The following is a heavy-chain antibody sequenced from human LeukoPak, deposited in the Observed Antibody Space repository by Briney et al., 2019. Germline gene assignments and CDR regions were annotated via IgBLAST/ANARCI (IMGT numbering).Heavy chain of an antibody. Sequence: GGSLRLSCAASGFTFSSYGMHWVRQAPGKGLEWVAFIRYDGSNKYYADSVKGRFTISRDNSKNTLYLQMNSLRAEDTAVYYCAKDGASSTSCYTGCYFDYWGQGTLVTVPS. CDR2: IRYDGSNK. J-gene: IGHJ4*02. CDR3: AKDGASSTSCYTGCYFDY. D-gene: IGHD2-2*02. CDR1: GFTFSSYG. V-gene: IGHV3-30*02.